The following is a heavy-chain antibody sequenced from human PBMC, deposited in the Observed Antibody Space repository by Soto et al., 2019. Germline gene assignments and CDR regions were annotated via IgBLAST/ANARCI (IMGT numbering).Heavy chain of an antibody. V-gene: IGHV2-5*02. CDR1: GFPLTATAVG. Sequence: QITLNESGPTLVTPTQTLTLTCTFSGFPLTATAVGVGWFRQSPGTALECLAIIYWDDDKHYRPSLETRPTITKNASKNQVVLTVTDMQPSDTATYCWAQRGAYSSGSNLSWPDPWAERILVTVSS. CDR3: AQRGAYSSGSNLSWPDP. CDR2: IYWDDDK. J-gene: IGHJ5*02. D-gene: IGHD3-10*01.